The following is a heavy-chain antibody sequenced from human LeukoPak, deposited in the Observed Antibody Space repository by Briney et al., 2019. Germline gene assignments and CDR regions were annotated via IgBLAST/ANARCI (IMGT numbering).Heavy chain of an antibody. V-gene: IGHV4-34*01. J-gene: IGHJ4*02. D-gene: IGHD3-22*01. CDR3: ARSPITMIVVAPDY. CDR1: GGSISGYY. Sequence: SETLSLTCTVSGGSISGYYWSWIRQPPGKGLEWIGEINHSGSTNYNPSLKSRVTISVDTSKNQFSLKLSSVTAADTAVYYCARSPITMIVVAPDYWGQGTLVTVSS. CDR2: INHSGST.